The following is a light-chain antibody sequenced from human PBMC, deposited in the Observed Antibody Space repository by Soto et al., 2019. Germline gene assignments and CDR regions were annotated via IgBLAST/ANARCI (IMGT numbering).Light chain of an antibody. Sequence: DIVMTQSPDSLAVSLGERATINCKSSQSVFYRPDNKDFLAWYQQKPGQPPKLLIYWASTRESGVPDRFSGSASGTDFTLTISSLQAEDVAVYYCQQYYSTTVTFGGRTKVEIK. CDR3: QQYYSTTVT. V-gene: IGKV4-1*01. J-gene: IGKJ4*01. CDR1: QSVFYRPDNKDF. CDR2: WAS.